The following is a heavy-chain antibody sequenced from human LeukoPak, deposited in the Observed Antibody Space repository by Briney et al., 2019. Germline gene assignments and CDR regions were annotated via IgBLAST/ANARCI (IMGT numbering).Heavy chain of an antibody. J-gene: IGHJ4*02. D-gene: IGHD5-18*01. CDR2: ISGSGGST. Sequence: PGGSLRLSCAASGFTFSSYAMSWVRQAPGKGLEWVSAISGSGGSTNYADSVKGRFTISRDNSKNTLYLQMNSLRAEDTAVYYCASLRGYSYGYPVDYWGQGTLVTVSS. CDR3: ASLRGYSYGYPVDY. CDR1: GFTFSSYA. V-gene: IGHV3-23*01.